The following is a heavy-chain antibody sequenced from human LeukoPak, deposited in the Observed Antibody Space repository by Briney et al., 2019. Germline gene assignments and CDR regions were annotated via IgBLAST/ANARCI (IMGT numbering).Heavy chain of an antibody. CDR2: IYTSGST. V-gene: IGHV4-4*07. CDR1: GGSIRSYY. J-gene: IGHJ3*02. Sequence: SETLSLTCTVSGGSIRSYYWSWIRQPAGKGLGWIGRIYTSGSTHYNPALKSRITVSGHTSKNQFPRKLSSVTAADTAVYYCARPIPYGSVSIDAFDIWGQGTMVTVSS. D-gene: IGHD3-10*01. CDR3: ARPIPYGSVSIDAFDI.